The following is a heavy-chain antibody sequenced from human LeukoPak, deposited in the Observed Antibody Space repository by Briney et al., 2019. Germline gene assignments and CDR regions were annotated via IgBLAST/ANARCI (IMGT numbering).Heavy chain of an antibody. Sequence: SETLSLTCTVSGGSISNYYWSWIRQPAGKGLEWIGRIYSSGSTDYNPSLKSRVTMSVDTSKNQFSLNLRSVTAADTAVYYCARTVDSSGFSSFQHWGQGTLVTVSS. CDR3: ARTVDSSGFSSFQH. J-gene: IGHJ1*01. CDR2: IYSSGST. D-gene: IGHD3-22*01. V-gene: IGHV4-4*07. CDR1: GGSISNYY.